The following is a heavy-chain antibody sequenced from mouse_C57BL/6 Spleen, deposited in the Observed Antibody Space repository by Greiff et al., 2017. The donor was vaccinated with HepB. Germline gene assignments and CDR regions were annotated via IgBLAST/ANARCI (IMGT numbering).Heavy chain of an antibody. V-gene: IGHV1-55*01. D-gene: IGHD2-13*01. CDR3: ASGTMATMDY. CDR1: GYTFTSYW. Sequence: QVHVKQPGAELVKPGASVKMSCKASGYTFTSYWITWVKQRPGQGLEWIGDIYPGSGSTNYNEKFKSKATLTVDTSSSTAYMQLSSLTSEDSAVYYCASGTMATMDYWGQGTSVTVSS. CDR2: IYPGSGST. J-gene: IGHJ4*01.